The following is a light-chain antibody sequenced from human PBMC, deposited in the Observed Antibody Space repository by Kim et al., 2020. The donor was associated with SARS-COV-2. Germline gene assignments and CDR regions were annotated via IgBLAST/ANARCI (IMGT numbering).Light chain of an antibody. CDR1: NLGGKY. V-gene: IGLV3-1*01. Sequence: SYELTQPLSVSVSLGQTARITCAGDNLGGKYARWYQQKPGQSPVLVIYKDSNRPSGIPERFSGSNSGNTATLTISRTQAMDEADYYCQAWDSSTVVFGGG. J-gene: IGLJ2*01. CDR2: KDS. CDR3: QAWDSSTVV.